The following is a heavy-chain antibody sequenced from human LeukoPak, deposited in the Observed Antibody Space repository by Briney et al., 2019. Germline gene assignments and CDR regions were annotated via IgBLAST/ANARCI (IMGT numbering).Heavy chain of an antibody. D-gene: IGHD6-13*01. CDR1: GYSISSTYY. CDR3: ARVYYSSSYDYWYFDL. CDR2: VFHSGNT. J-gene: IGHJ2*01. Sequence: SETLSLTCTVSGYSISSTYYWGWIRQPPGKGLEWVGSVFHSGNTNYNPSLKSRVTISVDTSKNQFSLKLSSVTAADTAVYYCARVYYSSSYDYWYFDLWGRGTLVTVSS. V-gene: IGHV4-38-2*02.